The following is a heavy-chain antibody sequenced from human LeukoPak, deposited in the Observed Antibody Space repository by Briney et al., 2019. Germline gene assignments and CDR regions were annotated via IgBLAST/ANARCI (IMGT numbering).Heavy chain of an antibody. Sequence: GGSLRLSCAASGFTFTSDAMSWVRQAPGKGLESVSSIIVSGGSTYYADSVKGRFHNYRDNSKNTLYLQMNSLSAEDTAVYYCAKDRAYVVVPEAPINDYWGQGTLVTVSS. V-gene: IGHV3-23*01. CDR2: IIVSGGST. CDR1: GFTFTSDA. J-gene: IGHJ4*02. CDR3: AKDRAYVVVPEAPINDY. D-gene: IGHD2-15*01.